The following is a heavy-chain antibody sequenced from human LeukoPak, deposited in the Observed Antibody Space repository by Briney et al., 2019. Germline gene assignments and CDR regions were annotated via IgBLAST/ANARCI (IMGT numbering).Heavy chain of an antibody. Sequence: GASVKVSCKASGYTFTGYYMHWVRQAPGQGLEWMGWINPNSGGTNYAQKFQGRVTMTRDTSISTAYTELSRLRSDDTAVYYCARDGNYDSSGYYHGYDYWGQGTLVTVSS. CDR1: GYTFTGYY. CDR3: ARDGNYDSSGYYHGYDY. V-gene: IGHV1-2*02. CDR2: INPNSGGT. D-gene: IGHD3-22*01. J-gene: IGHJ4*02.